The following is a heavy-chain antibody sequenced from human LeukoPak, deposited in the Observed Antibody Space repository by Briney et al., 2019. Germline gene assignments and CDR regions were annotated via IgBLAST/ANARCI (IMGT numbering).Heavy chain of an antibody. D-gene: IGHD6-13*01. CDR3: AKDPGGSSSWYQDY. V-gene: IGHV3-30-3*01. CDR1: GFTFSNYV. Sequence: GGSLRLSCAASGFTFSNYVIHWVRQAPGKGLEWVALISYDGSDRYYADSVKGRFTISRDNSKNTLYLQMNSLRAEDTAVYYCAKDPGGSSSWYQDYWGQGTLVTVSS. J-gene: IGHJ4*02. CDR2: ISYDGSDR.